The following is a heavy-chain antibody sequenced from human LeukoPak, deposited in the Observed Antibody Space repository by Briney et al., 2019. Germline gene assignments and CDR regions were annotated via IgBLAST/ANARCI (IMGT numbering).Heavy chain of an antibody. V-gene: IGHV4-38-2*02. CDR1: GYSISSGDY. Sequence: PSETPSLTCTVSGYSISSGDYWGGSRPPRGKGLEGIGIRYDSGRTYYKQSVKSRVTISGDTSKNNFSLKLSSVTAPDTAVYYCARDEVTMAVNWFDPWGQGTLVTVSS. CDR2: RYDSGRT. D-gene: IGHD3-10*01. CDR3: ARDEVTMAVNWFDP. J-gene: IGHJ5*02.